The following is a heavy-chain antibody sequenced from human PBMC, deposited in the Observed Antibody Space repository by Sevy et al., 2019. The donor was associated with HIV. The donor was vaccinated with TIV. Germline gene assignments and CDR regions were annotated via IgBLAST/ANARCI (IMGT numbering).Heavy chain of an antibody. CDR1: GFTFSSYT. D-gene: IGHD2-2*01. V-gene: IGHV3-21*01. CDR2: ISSSSSYI. CDR3: ARGGCTSSSCYLFDY. Sequence: GGSLRLSCVASGFTFSSYTMNWVRQAPGKGLEWVSSISSSSSYIFYADSVKGRFTISRDNAKNSLYLQMNSLRDEDTAVYYCARGGCTSSSCYLFDYWGQGTLVTVSP. J-gene: IGHJ4*02.